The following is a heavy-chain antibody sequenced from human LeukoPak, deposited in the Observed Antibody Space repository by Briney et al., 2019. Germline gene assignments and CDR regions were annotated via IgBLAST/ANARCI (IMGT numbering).Heavy chain of an antibody. Sequence: SETLSLTCTVSGGSISSANYYWSWIRQPPGKGLEWIGYIYYSGSTYYNPSLKSRVTISVDTSKNQFSLKLSSVTAADTAVYYCARVYWNYIDYWGQGTLVTVSS. CDR1: GGSISSANYY. V-gene: IGHV4-30-4*01. CDR3: ARVYWNYIDY. J-gene: IGHJ4*02. CDR2: IYYSGST. D-gene: IGHD2-8*02.